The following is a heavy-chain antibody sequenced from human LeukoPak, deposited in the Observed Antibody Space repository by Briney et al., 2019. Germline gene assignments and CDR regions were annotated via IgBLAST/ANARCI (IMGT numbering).Heavy chain of an antibody. J-gene: IGHJ6*02. Sequence: GASVKVSCKASGYTFTSYAMNWVRQAPGQGLEWMGWINTNTGNPTYAQGFTGRFVFSLDTSVSTAYLQISSLKAEDTAVYYCARDIENGWNDDGWVGYSRYYGMDVWGQGTTVTVSS. D-gene: IGHD1-1*01. CDR3: ARDIENGWNDDGWVGYSRYYGMDV. CDR2: INTNTGNP. CDR1: GYTFTSYA. V-gene: IGHV7-4-1*02.